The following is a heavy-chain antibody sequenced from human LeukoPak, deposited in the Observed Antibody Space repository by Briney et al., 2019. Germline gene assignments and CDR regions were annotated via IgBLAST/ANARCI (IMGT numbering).Heavy chain of an antibody. D-gene: IGHD4-17*01. J-gene: IGHJ5*02. CDR3: ARDVHGDYGSGWFDP. Sequence: SVKVSCKTSGGTFNNSAIRWVRQAPGQGLEWLGGIMPIFGTAGYAQKFQGRVTITKDESTRTVYLELTSLTSDDTAVYYCARDVHGDYGSGWFDPWGQGTLVSVSS. CDR2: IMPIFGTA. V-gene: IGHV1-69*05. CDR1: GGTFNNSA.